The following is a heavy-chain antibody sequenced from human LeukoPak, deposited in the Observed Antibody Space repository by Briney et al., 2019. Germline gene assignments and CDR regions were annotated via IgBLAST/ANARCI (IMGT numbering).Heavy chain of an antibody. V-gene: IGHV1-2*02. J-gene: IGHJ4*02. CDR1: GYSLNAYY. D-gene: IGHD3-9*01. CDR2: INPNTGDT. CDR3: ARGLTGDS. Sequence: ASVKVSCKASGYSLNAYYMNWVRQAPGQGLEWVGWINPNTGDTNYAQKFQGRVTMTRDRSISTVYMELSSLRFDDTAVYYCARGLTGDSWGQGTLVTVSS.